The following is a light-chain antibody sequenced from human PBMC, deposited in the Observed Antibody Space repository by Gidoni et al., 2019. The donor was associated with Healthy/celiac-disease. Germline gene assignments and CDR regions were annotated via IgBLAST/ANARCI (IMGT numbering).Light chain of an antibody. CDR1: QSVSSN. Sequence: IVLTQSPATLSVSPGERPTLSCRASQSVSSNLAWYQQKPGQAHRLLIYGASTRATGSPARFSGSGSGTEFTLTISSLQSEDVAVYYCQQYNNWPRTFGGGTKVEIK. CDR3: QQYNNWPRT. CDR2: GAS. J-gene: IGKJ4*01. V-gene: IGKV3-15*01.